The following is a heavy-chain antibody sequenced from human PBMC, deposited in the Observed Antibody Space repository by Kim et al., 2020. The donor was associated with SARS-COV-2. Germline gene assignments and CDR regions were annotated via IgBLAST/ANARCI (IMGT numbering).Heavy chain of an antibody. CDR2: IKSKTDGGTT. J-gene: IGHJ6*02. D-gene: IGHD3-22*01. CDR3: TTEYYYDSSGQVYYYYVMDV. V-gene: IGHV3-15*01. Sequence: GGSLRLSCAASGFTFSNAWMSWVRQAPGKGLEWVGRIKSKTDGGTTDYAAPVKGRFTISRDDSKNTLYLQMNSLKTEDTAVYYCTTEYYYDSSGQVYYYYVMDVWGQGTTVTVSS. CDR1: GFTFSNAW.